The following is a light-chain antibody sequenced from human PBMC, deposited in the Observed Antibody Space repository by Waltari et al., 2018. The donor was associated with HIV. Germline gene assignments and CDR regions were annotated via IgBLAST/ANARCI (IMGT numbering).Light chain of an antibody. J-gene: IGKJ1*01. CDR1: QNISDY. V-gene: IGKV1-39*01. CDR3: QQSYSLPPT. Sequence: DIQMTQSPSSLSASVGDRVTITCRASQNISDYLNWYQNRPGKAPILLIYAASTLQSGVPSTFSGSGSGTHFTLTISRLQPGDFGTYYCQQSYSLPPTFGQGTKVEIK. CDR2: AAS.